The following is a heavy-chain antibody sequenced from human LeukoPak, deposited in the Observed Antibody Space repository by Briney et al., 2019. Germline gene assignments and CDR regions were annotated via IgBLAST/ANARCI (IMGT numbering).Heavy chain of an antibody. CDR2: IYTGGRT. Sequence: RGSLRLSCAASGFTVSSNYMSWVRQAPGKGLEWVSVIYTGGRTYYTDSVKGRFTISRHNSKNTLYLQMNSLRAEDTAVYYCARDRRDWGSTDYSDYWGQGTLVTVSS. CDR3: ARDRRDWGSTDYSDY. CDR1: GFTVSSNY. J-gene: IGHJ4*02. V-gene: IGHV3-53*01. D-gene: IGHD7-27*01.